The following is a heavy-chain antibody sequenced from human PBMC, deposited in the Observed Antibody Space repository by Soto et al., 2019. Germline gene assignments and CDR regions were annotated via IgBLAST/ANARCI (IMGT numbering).Heavy chain of an antibody. V-gene: IGHV1-69*13. CDR1: GGTFSSYA. Sequence: ASVKVSCKASGGTFSSYAISWVRQAPGQGLEWMGGIIPIFGTANYAQKFQGRVTITADESTSTAYMELSSLRSEDTAVYYCATLIFSSSWYYFDYWGQGTLVTVSS. CDR3: ATLIFSSSWYYFDY. CDR2: IIPIFGTA. D-gene: IGHD6-13*01. J-gene: IGHJ4*02.